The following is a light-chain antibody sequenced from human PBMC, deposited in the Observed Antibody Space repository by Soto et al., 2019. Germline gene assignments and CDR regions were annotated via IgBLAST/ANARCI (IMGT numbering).Light chain of an antibody. V-gene: IGLV2-14*01. Sequence: QSALTQPASVSGSPGQSIAISCIGTSSDVGGYNYVSWYQQHPGKAPKLMVYDVSNRPSGVSNRFSGSKSGNTASLTISGLQAEDEADYYCSSYSSSIIRVVGGGTKLTVL. CDR3: SSYSSSIIRV. J-gene: IGLJ2*01. CDR1: SSDVGGYNY. CDR2: DVS.